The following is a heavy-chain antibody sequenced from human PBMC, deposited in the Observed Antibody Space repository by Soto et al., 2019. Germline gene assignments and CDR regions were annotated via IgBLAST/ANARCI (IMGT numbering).Heavy chain of an antibody. D-gene: IGHD3-22*01. CDR3: ARDGYDSKMWTYYYYYGMDV. Sequence: ASVKVSCKASGGTFSSYAISWVRQAPGQGLEWMGGIIPIFGTANYAQKFQGRVTITADESTSTAYMELSSLRSEDTAVYYCARDGYDSKMWTYYYYYGMDVWGQGTTVTVSS. CDR1: GGTFSSYA. J-gene: IGHJ6*02. V-gene: IGHV1-69*13. CDR2: IIPIFGTA.